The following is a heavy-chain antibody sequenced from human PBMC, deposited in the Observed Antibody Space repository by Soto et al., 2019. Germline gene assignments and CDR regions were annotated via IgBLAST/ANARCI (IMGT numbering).Heavy chain of an antibody. D-gene: IGHD3-10*01. Sequence: SETMSLTCTFSGLSISSSIYYLGWISPPPGKGLEWIGTIFNTGSTVYNPSLKSRVTISVDRSKNQLSLSLRSMTAADTADYFCARGVSMVRGIIIGVFFDEWGQGTRVTVSS. CDR1: GLSISSSIYY. J-gene: IGHJ1*01. V-gene: IGHV4-39*07. CDR2: IFNTGST. CDR3: ARGVSMVRGIIIGVFFDE.